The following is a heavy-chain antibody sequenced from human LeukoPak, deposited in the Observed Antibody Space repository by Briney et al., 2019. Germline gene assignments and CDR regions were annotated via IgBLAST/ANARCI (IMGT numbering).Heavy chain of an antibody. J-gene: IGHJ4*02. Sequence: GGSLRLSCAASGFTFSSYAMSWVRQAPGKGLEWVSAISGRGANTYYADSVKGRFTISRDNSKNTLYMQMNSLRAEDPAVYYCAKAVVIVPTATPFDYWGQGTLVTVSS. CDR1: GFTFSSYA. V-gene: IGHV3-23*01. D-gene: IGHD2-2*01. CDR2: ISGRGANT. CDR3: AKAVVIVPTATPFDY.